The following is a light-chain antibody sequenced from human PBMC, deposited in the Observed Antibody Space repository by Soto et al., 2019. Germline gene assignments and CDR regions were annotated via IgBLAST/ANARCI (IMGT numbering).Light chain of an antibody. CDR2: VKSDGSQ. CDR3: QTLGAGISSV. Sequence: QSVLTQSPSASASLGASVKLTCTLSSGHSSYAIAGHQQQPEKGPRYLMKVKSDGSQSKGDGIPDRLSGSSSGAERYLTISSLQSEDAADYYWQTLGAGISSVFGGGTQLTVL. J-gene: IGLJ3*02. CDR1: SGHSSYA. V-gene: IGLV4-69*01.